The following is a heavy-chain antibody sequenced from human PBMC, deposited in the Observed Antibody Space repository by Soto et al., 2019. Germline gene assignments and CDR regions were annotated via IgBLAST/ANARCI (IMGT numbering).Heavy chain of an antibody. Sequence: ASVKVSFKASGYTFTSYYMHWVRQAPGQGLEWMGIINPSGGSTSYAQKFQGRVTMTRDTSTSTVYMELSSLRSEDTAVYYCAIVEMATKLDYWGQGTLVTVSS. CDR2: INPSGGST. CDR3: AIVEMATKLDY. J-gene: IGHJ4*02. D-gene: IGHD5-12*01. CDR1: GYTFTSYY. V-gene: IGHV1-46*01.